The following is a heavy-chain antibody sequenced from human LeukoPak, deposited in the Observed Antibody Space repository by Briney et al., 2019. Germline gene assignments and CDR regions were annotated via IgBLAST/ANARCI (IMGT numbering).Heavy chain of an antibody. V-gene: IGHV4-59*01. Sequence: SETLSLTCTVSGGSISSYYWSWIRQPPGKGLGWIGYIYYSGSTNYNPSLKSRVTISVDTSKNQFSLKLSSVTAADTAVYYCARDLSKADYYYYMDVWGKGTTVTVSS. CDR2: IYYSGST. J-gene: IGHJ6*03. CDR3: ARDLSKADYYYYMDV. D-gene: IGHD2/OR15-2a*01. CDR1: GGSISSYY.